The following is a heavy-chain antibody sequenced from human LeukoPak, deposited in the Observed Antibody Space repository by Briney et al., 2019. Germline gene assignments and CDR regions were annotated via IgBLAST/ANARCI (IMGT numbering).Heavy chain of an antibody. Sequence: SETLSLTCTVSGYSISSGYYWGWIRQPPGKGLEWIGSIYHSGSTYYNPSLKRRVTISVDTSKNQFSLKLSSVTAADTAVYYCASDSRAVAGFDPWGQGTLVTVSS. V-gene: IGHV4-38-2*02. CDR2: IYHSGST. CDR1: GYSISSGYY. J-gene: IGHJ5*02. D-gene: IGHD6-19*01. CDR3: ASDSRAVAGFDP.